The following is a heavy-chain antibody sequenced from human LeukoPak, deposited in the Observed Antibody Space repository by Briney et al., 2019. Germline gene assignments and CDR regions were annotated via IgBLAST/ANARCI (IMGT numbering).Heavy chain of an antibody. CDR2: INPNSGGT. V-gene: IGHV1-2*02. D-gene: IGHD2-2*02. Sequence: ASVKVSCKASGYTFTGYYMHWVRRAPGQGLEWMGWINPNSGGTNYAQKFQGRVTMTRDTSISTAYMELSRLRSDDTAVYYCARDGYCSSTSCYTAGYYYYYYMDVWGKGTTVTVSS. J-gene: IGHJ6*03. CDR1: GYTFTGYY. CDR3: ARDGYCSSTSCYTAGYYYYYYMDV.